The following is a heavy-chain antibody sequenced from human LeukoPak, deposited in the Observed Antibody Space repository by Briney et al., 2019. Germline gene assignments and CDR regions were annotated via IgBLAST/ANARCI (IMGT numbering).Heavy chain of an antibody. J-gene: IGHJ6*02. Sequence: SETLSLTCTVSGGSISSSSYYWGWISQPPGKGLEWIGSIYYSGSTYYNPSLKSRVTISVDTSKNQFSLKLSSVTAADTAVYYCAISQGSADPYYYGMDVWGQGTTVTVSS. D-gene: IGHD3-3*02. CDR2: IYYSGST. CDR1: GGSISSSSYY. V-gene: IGHV4-39*01. CDR3: AISQGSADPYYYGMDV.